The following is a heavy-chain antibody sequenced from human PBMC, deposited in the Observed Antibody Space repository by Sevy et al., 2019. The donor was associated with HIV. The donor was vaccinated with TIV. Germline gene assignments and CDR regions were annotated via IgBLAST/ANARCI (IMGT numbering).Heavy chain of an antibody. CDR3: AKDFRVGGYFYGSGCFDS. CDR2: ISGSGSNT. D-gene: IGHD3-10*01. J-gene: IGHJ4*02. V-gene: IGHV3-23*01. Sequence: GGSLRLSCEASGFIFNTYAMSWVRQVPGKGLEWVSAISGSGSNTYYADSVKGRFTISRDNSNSTLFLQMKNPRTEDTAAYYCAKDFRVGGYFYGSGCFDSWGQGTQVTVSS. CDR1: GFIFNTYA.